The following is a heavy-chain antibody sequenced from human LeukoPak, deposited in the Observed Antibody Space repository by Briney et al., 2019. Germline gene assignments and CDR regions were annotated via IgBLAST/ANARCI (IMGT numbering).Heavy chain of an antibody. CDR3: AREIAITMVRGAVFDP. J-gene: IGHJ5*02. D-gene: IGHD3-10*01. Sequence: SETLCLTCAVYGGSFSGYYWSWIRQPPGKGLEWIGEINHSGSTNYNPSLKSRVTVSVDTSKNQFSLKLSSVTAADTAVYYCAREIAITMVRGAVFDPWGQGTLVTVSS. V-gene: IGHV4-34*01. CDR1: GGSFSGYY. CDR2: INHSGST.